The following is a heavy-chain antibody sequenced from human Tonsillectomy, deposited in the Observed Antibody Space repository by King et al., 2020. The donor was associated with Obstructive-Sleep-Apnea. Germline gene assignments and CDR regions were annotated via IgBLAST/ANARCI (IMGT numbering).Heavy chain of an antibody. J-gene: IGHJ2*01. D-gene: IGHD2-2*01. V-gene: IGHV4-59*01. CDR1: GGSLSSYY. CDR2: IYYSGST. Sequence: QLQESGPGLVKPSQTLSLTCTVSGGSLSSYYWSWIRQPPGKGLEWVGDIYYSGSTNYNPSLKSRVTISVATSKNQLPLKLRCVTAAETAVYYCARACAGYWSSTSCYADWYLDLWGRSILVTVSS. CDR3: ARACAGYWSSTSCYADWYLDL.